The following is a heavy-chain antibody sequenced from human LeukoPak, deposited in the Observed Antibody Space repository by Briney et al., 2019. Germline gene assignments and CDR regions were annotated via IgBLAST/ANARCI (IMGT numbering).Heavy chain of an antibody. D-gene: IGHD1-26*01. CDR1: GYTFTSYY. Sequence: ASVKVSCKASGYTFTSYYMYWVRQAPGQGLEWMGIINPSGGSTNYAQKFQGRVTMTRDTSTSTVYMELSRLRSDDTAVYYCARDGSGSRTRLEYNWFDPWGQGTLVTVSS. J-gene: IGHJ5*02. V-gene: IGHV1-46*01. CDR3: ARDGSGSRTRLEYNWFDP. CDR2: INPSGGST.